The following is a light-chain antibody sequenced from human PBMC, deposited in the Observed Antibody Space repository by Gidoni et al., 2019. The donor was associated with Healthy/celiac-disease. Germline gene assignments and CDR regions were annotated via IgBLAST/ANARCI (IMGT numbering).Light chain of an antibody. V-gene: IGKV3-11*01. J-gene: IGKJ5*01. CDR2: DAS. CDR3: QQRSNCPRIT. Sequence: EIVLSPSQATLSLSPGERATLSCRASQSVSSYLAWYQQKPGEAPRLLIYDASNRATGIPARFSGSGSGTDFTLTISSLEPEDFAVYYCQQRSNCPRITFGQGTRLEIK. CDR1: QSVSSY.